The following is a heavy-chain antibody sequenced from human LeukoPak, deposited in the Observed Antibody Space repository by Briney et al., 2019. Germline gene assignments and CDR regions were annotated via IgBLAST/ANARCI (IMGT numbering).Heavy chain of an antibody. CDR2: ISYDGSNK. V-gene: IGHV3-30*14. CDR3: ARMGRYSSSFDYYYYMDV. D-gene: IGHD6-13*01. Sequence: VGALRLSCAGSGFTFSSYAMRWVRQAPGKGVEGVGDISYDGSNKCDADSVKSRFTISRDNDKNSLEPQMNSLRADDTSLYYCARMGRYSSSFDYYYYMDVWGKGTTVTVSS. J-gene: IGHJ6*03. CDR1: GFTFSSYA.